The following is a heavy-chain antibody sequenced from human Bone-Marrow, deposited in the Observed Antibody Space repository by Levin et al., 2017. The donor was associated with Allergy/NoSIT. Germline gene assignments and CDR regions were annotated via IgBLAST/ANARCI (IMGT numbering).Heavy chain of an antibody. D-gene: IGHD6-6*01. Sequence: PGGSLRLSCAASGFNFDNYGMYWVRQAPGRGLEWVAVIWYDGSSTYYADSVKGRFTITRDNSESALYLQMNSLRADDTALYYCAKDKGEARAIYYYYGMDVWGQGTTVTVSS. CDR2: IWYDGSST. CDR3: AKDKGEARAIYYYYGMDV. J-gene: IGHJ6*02. V-gene: IGHV3-33*06. CDR1: GFNFDNYG.